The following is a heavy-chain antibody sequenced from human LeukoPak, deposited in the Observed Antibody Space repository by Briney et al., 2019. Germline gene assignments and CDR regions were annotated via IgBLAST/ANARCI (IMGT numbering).Heavy chain of an antibody. J-gene: IGHJ6*02. CDR2: ISFDGNVK. Sequence: GGSLRLSCTASGFTFSNYAMHWVRQAPGRGLEWVAIISFDGNVKYYADSVKGRFTISRDNSKNSLYLQMNSLRAEDTAVYYCARDDVVVVPAANYYYYGMDVWGQGTTVTVSS. CDR3: ARDDVVVVPAANYYYYGMDV. CDR1: GFTFSNYA. D-gene: IGHD2-2*01. V-gene: IGHV3-30*04.